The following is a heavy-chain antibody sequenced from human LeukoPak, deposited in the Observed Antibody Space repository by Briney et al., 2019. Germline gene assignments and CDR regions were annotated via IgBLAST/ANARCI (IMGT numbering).Heavy chain of an antibody. CDR3: ARGHEQVVQLDAFDI. CDR2: ISSSSTYI. CDR1: GFTFSTYS. Sequence: GGSLRLSCAASGFTFSTYSMNWVRRAPGKGLEWASSISSSSTYIHYADSVKGRFTISRDDAKNSLYLQMNSLRAEDTAVYYCARGHEQVVQLDAFDIWGQGTMVTVSS. D-gene: IGHD1-1*01. J-gene: IGHJ3*02. V-gene: IGHV3-21*01.